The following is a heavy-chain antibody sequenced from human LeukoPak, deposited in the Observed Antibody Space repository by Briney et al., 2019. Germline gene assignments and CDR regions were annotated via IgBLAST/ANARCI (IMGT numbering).Heavy chain of an antibody. CDR1: GYTFTSYY. Sequence: EASVKVSCKASGYTFTSYYMHWVRPAPGQGLEWMGIINPSGGSTSYAQKFQGRVTMTRDTSTSTVYMELSSLRSEDTAVYYCARTVYGSGSYPNWFDPWGQGTLVTVSS. CDR3: ARTVYGSGSYPNWFDP. D-gene: IGHD3-10*01. J-gene: IGHJ5*02. CDR2: INPSGGST. V-gene: IGHV1-46*01.